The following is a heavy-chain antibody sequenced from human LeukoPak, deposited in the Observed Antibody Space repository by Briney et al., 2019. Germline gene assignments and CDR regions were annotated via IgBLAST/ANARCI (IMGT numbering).Heavy chain of an antibody. V-gene: IGHV1-3*01. J-gene: IGHJ4*02. CDR2: INAGNGYT. CDR3: ARYSGDYYFDY. CDR1: GYTFTTYT. Sequence: ASVKVSCKASGYTFTTYTMHWVRQAPGQRLEWMGWINAGNGYTKYSQKFQGRVTISRDTSASTAYMELSSLRSEDTAVYYCARYSGDYYFDYWGQGTLSPSPQ. D-gene: IGHD2-21*02.